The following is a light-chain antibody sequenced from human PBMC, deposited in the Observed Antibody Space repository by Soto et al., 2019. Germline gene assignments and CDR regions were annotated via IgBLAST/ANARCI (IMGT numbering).Light chain of an antibody. Sequence: EVVLTPSPVTLSLSPGERATLSCRASQSFRGLLAWYQQKPGQAPRLLIYDAYNRATGIPPRFSGSGSGTCFTLTIISLEPEDSAVYYCQQRHMWPITFGQGTRLEIK. V-gene: IGKV3-11*01. CDR1: QSFRGL. CDR2: DAY. CDR3: QQRHMWPIT. J-gene: IGKJ5*01.